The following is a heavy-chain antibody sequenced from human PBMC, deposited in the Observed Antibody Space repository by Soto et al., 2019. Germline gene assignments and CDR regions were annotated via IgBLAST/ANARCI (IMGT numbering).Heavy chain of an antibody. CDR3: ARGDTPMITGMDSFDI. CDR1: GFTFSRYW. D-gene: IGHD5-18*01. J-gene: IGHJ3*02. CDR2: IKQDGTEK. Sequence: GGSLRLSCAASGFTFSRYWMNWVRQAPGKGLEWVANIKQDGTEKNYVDSVKGRFTTSRDNARNSLYLQMDSLRAEDTAVYFCARGDTPMITGMDSFDIWAQGTMVTVS. V-gene: IGHV3-7*01.